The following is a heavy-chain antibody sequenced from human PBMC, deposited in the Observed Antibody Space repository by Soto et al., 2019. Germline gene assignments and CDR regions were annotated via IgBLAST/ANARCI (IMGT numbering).Heavy chain of an antibody. V-gene: IGHV1-69*08. Sequence: QVQLVQSGAEVKKPGSSVKVSCKASGGTFSRYSITWVRQAPGHGLEWIGRIIPIFGIPTYAQKFQGRVTFTAEESTSTAYRELSSLRSDDTAVYYCAREDRDRETGLVPAAIDGMDVWGQGTTVTVSS. CDR2: IIPIFGIP. CDR3: AREDRDRETGLVPAAIDGMDV. J-gene: IGHJ6*02. CDR1: GGTFSRYS. D-gene: IGHD2-2*01.